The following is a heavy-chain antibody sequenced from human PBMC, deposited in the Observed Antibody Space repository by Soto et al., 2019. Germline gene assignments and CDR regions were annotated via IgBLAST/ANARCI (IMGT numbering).Heavy chain of an antibody. Sequence: QVQLVESGGGVVQPGRSLRLSCAASGFTFSSYGMHWVRQAPGKGLEWVAVIWYDGSNKYYADSVKGRFTISRDNSKNTLYLQMNSLRAEDTAVYYCARDGGSGSPWWWFDPWGQGTLVTVSS. CDR1: GFTFSSYG. CDR2: IWYDGSNK. CDR3: ARDGGSGSPWWWFDP. J-gene: IGHJ5*02. D-gene: IGHD3-10*01. V-gene: IGHV3-33*01.